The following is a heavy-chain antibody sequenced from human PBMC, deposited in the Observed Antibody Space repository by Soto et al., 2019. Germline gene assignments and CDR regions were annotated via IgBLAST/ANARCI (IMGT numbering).Heavy chain of an antibody. CDR3: ARRLGDVTRDY. Sequence: PGESLKISCKGSGYSFASYWINWVRQMPGKGLEWMGRIDPSDSYTNYSPSFQGHVTISTDKSISTAYLQWSSLKASDTAMYYCARRLGDVTRDYWGQGTLVTVSS. V-gene: IGHV5-10-1*01. D-gene: IGHD3-16*01. CDR1: GYSFASYW. CDR2: IDPSDSYT. J-gene: IGHJ4*02.